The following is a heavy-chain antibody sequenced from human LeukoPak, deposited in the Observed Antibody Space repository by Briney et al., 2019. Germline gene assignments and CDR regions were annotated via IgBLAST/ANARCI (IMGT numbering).Heavy chain of an antibody. CDR3: ARVGGGYDFGY. D-gene: IGHD5-12*01. J-gene: IGHJ4*02. CDR1: GFTVSSNY. CDR2: IYSGGST. V-gene: IGHV3-53*01. Sequence: GGSLRLSCAASGFTVSSNYMSWVRQAPGKGLEWVSVIYSGGSTYYADSVKGRFTVSRDDSKNTLYLQMNSLRAEDTAVYYCARVGGGYDFGYWGQGTLVTVSS.